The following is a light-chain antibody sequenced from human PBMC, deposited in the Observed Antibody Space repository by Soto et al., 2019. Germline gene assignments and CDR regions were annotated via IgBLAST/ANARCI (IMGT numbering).Light chain of an antibody. CDR3: AAWDDSLSGPV. CDR2: TDD. V-gene: IGLV1-47*02. CDR1: SSDVGGYKY. Sequence: QSVLTQPASVSGSPGQSITISCTGSSSDVGGYKYVSWYQQHPGKAPKLLIFTDDQRPSGVPDRFSGSKSGTSASLAISGLQSEDEADYHCAAWDDSLSGPVFGGGTKLTVL. J-gene: IGLJ3*02.